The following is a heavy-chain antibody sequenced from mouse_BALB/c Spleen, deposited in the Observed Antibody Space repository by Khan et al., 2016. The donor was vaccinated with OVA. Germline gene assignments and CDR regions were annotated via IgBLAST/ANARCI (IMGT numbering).Heavy chain of an antibody. J-gene: IGHJ4*01. CDR3: ARQPYYHYNIMDY. D-gene: IGHD2-10*01. CDR1: GFSLTNYG. Sequence: VELVELGPGLVAPSQSLSITCTISGFSLTNYGVHWVRQPPGKGLEWLVVIWSDGSTTYNSALKSRLTISKDNSKSQVFLKMNSLQTDDTAMYFCARQPYYHYNIMDYWGQGTSVTVSS. V-gene: IGHV2-6-1*01. CDR2: IWSDGST.